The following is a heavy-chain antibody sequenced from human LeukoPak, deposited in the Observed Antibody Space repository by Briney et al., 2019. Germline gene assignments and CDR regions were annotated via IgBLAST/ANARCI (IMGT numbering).Heavy chain of an antibody. Sequence: GGSLRHSCAASGFSFSLYGMNWVRQAPGKGLEWVASISPSSTYTFYGDAVKGRFTISRDDTTNSVHLQMNSLGPEDTAVYYCARVAYTYVFDFWGQGTLLTVSS. CDR2: ISPSSTYT. D-gene: IGHD3-16*01. CDR1: GFSFSLYG. V-gene: IGHV3-21*01. CDR3: ARVAYTYVFDF. J-gene: IGHJ4*02.